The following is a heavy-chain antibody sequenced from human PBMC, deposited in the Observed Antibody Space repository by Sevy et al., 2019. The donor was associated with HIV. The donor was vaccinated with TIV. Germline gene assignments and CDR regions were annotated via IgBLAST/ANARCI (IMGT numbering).Heavy chain of an antibody. CDR3: AKGGFTMVRGVFDY. J-gene: IGHJ4*02. Sequence: GGSLRLSCAASGFSFSSYGMSWVRQTPGQGLEWVSAISGSGGSTYYAYSVKGRFTISRDNSKNTLYLQVIGLRAEDTAVYYCAKGGFTMVRGVFDYWGQGTLVTVSS. CDR2: ISGSGGST. V-gene: IGHV3-23*01. CDR1: GFSFSSYG. D-gene: IGHD3-10*01.